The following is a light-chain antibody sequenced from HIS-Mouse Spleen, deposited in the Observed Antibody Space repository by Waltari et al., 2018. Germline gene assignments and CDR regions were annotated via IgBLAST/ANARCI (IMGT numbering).Light chain of an antibody. J-gene: IGKJ1*01. CDR2: GAS. CDR3: QQYNNWPWT. Sequence: EIVMTQSPATLSVSPGERAPLSCRASQSVSSNLAWYQQKPGQAPRPLIYGASTRATGIPARFSGSGSGTEFTLTISSMQSEDFAVYYCQQYNNWPWTFGQGTKVEIK. CDR1: QSVSSN. V-gene: IGKV3-15*01.